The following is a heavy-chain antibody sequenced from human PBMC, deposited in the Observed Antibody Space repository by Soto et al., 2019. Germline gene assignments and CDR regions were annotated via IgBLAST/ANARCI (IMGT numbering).Heavy chain of an antibody. Sequence: QVQLVQSGAEVKKPGASVKVSCKASGYTFTSYAMRWVRQAPGKMLEWMGWINAGNGNTKYSQKLQGRVTITRDTPASTAYMELSSLRSEDTAVYYCARGVAGPLHWFDPWGQGTLVTVSS. CDR3: ARGVAGPLHWFDP. CDR2: INAGNGNT. D-gene: IGHD6-19*01. J-gene: IGHJ5*02. V-gene: IGHV1-3*01. CDR1: GYTFTSYA.